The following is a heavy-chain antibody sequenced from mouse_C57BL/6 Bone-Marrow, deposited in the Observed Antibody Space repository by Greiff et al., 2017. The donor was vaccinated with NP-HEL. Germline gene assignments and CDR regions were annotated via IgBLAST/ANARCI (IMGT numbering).Heavy chain of an antibody. CDR1: GYPFTSYW. D-gene: IGHD1-1*01. Sequence: QVQLQQPGAELVMPGASVMLSCKASGYPFTSYWLHWVKRRPGQGLEWIGEIVPSDRDTNYNQKFKGKTTLTVDKSSSTAYMQLSSLTSEDSAVYYCARLRYYYGSTDYWGQGTTLTVSS. V-gene: IGHV1-69*01. CDR2: IVPSDRDT. J-gene: IGHJ2*01. CDR3: ARLRYYYGSTDY.